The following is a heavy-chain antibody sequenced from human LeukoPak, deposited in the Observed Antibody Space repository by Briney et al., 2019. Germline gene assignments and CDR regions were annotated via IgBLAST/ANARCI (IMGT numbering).Heavy chain of an antibody. CDR3: STWTDLYDY. J-gene: IGHJ4*02. CDR2: IRSKTDGGTA. CDR1: GFTFSDAW. V-gene: IGHV3-15*01. D-gene: IGHD3/OR15-3a*01. Sequence: GGSLRPSCAASGFTFSDAWMSWVRQAPGKGLDWVGRIRSKTDGGTADHAASVKDRFTISRDDSQNMLYLQMNSLKTEDTAVYYCSTWTDLYDYWGQGTLVTVSS.